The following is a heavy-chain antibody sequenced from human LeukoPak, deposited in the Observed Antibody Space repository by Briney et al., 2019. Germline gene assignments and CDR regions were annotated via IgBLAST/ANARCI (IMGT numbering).Heavy chain of an antibody. J-gene: IGHJ4*02. Sequence: ASVKVSCKASGYTFTSYGISWVRQAPGQGLEWMGWISVYNGNINYAQKLQGRVTMTTDTSTSTAYMELRSLRSDDTAVYYCARDGSHSGSYDLDYWGQGTLVTVSS. CDR3: ARDGSHSGSYDLDY. CDR2: ISVYNGNI. CDR1: GYTFTSYG. V-gene: IGHV1-18*01. D-gene: IGHD1-26*01.